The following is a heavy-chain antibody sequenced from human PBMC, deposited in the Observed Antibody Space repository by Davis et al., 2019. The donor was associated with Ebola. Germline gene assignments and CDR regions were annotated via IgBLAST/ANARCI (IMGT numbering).Heavy chain of an antibody. Sequence: GESLKISCAASGFTFSSYWMSWVRQAPGKGLEWVANIKQDGSEKYYVDSVKGRFTISRDNAKNSLYLQMHSLRAEDTAVYYCAKTVGWLQQSGEEYFQNWGQGTLVTVSS. D-gene: IGHD5-24*01. J-gene: IGHJ1*01. CDR2: IKQDGSEK. V-gene: IGHV3-7*03. CDR1: GFTFSSYW. CDR3: AKTVGWLQQSGEEYFQN.